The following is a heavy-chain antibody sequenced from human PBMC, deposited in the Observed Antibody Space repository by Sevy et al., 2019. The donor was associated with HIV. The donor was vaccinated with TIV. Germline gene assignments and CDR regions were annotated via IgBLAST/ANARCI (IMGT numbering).Heavy chain of an antibody. Sequence: GGSLRLSCAASGFIFSSYEMNWVRQAPGKGLEWVSYIDHSGTTVYYSDSVKGRFTISIGNARNSLCLQMNSLRAEDTAVYYCARDLPPSATTVAHFDRWGQGTLVTVSS. CDR1: GFIFSSYE. D-gene: IGHD4-17*01. CDR2: IDHSGTTV. V-gene: IGHV3-48*03. J-gene: IGHJ4*02. CDR3: ARDLPPSATTVAHFDR.